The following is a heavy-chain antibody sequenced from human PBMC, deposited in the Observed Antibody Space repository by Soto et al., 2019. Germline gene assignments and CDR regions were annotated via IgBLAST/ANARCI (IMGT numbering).Heavy chain of an antibody. CDR2: INAGNGNT. Sequence: ASVKVSCKASGYTFTSYAMHWVRQAPGQRLEWMGWINAGNGNTKYSQKFQGRVTITRDTSASTAYMELSSLRSEDTAVYYCAREADYDILAGYRTHFDYWGQGTLVTVSS. J-gene: IGHJ4*02. CDR3: AREADYDILAGYRTHFDY. CDR1: GYTFTSYA. V-gene: IGHV1-3*01. D-gene: IGHD3-9*01.